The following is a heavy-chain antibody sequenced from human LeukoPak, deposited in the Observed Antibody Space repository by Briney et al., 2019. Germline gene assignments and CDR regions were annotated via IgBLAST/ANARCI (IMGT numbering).Heavy chain of an antibody. CDR3: ARPRTSGWNHDVYDI. CDR1: GYTFTSYG. D-gene: IGHD6-19*01. V-gene: IGHV1-2*02. Sequence: GASVKVSCKASGYTFTSYGISWVRQAPGQGLEWMGWINPNSGGTKYAQKFQGRVTMTIDTSISTAYMDVSRLNFDDTAVYYCARPRTSGWNHDVYDIWGQGTMVTVSS. J-gene: IGHJ3*02. CDR2: INPNSGGT.